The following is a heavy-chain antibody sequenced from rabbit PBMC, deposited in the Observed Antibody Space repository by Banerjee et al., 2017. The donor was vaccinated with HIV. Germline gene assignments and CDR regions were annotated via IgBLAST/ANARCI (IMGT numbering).Heavy chain of an antibody. CDR3: ARDLAGVIGWNFGL. J-gene: IGHJ3*01. Sequence: QSLEESGGDLVKPGASLTLTCTASGFDFSSDGMCWVRQAPGKGLEWIACIYAGNSGNTYYASWAKGRFTISKTSSTTVTLQMTSLTAADTATYFCARDLAGVIGWNFGLWGQGTLVTVS. V-gene: IGHV1S40*01. CDR2: IYAGNSGNT. CDR1: GFDFSSDG. D-gene: IGHD4-1*01.